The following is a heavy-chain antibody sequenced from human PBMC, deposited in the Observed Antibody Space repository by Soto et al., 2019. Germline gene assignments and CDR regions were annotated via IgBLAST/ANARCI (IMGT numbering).Heavy chain of an antibody. CDR1: GFTFSSYS. CDR3: ARDPEECRYSSGCGY. Sequence: GGSLRLSCAASGFTFSSYSMNWVRQAPGKGLEWVSYISSSSSTIYYADSVKGRFTISRDNAKNSLYLQMNSLRAEDTAVYYCARDPEECRYSSGCGYWGQGTLVTVSS. J-gene: IGHJ4*02. D-gene: IGHD6-19*01. V-gene: IGHV3-48*01. CDR2: ISSSSSTI.